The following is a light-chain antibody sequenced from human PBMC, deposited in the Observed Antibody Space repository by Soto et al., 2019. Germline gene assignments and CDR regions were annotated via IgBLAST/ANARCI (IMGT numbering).Light chain of an antibody. Sequence: DIVLTQSPDSLAVFLGERATITCKSSQSLFYSAYRTNYLAWYQDKPGQPPKMLISWASTRASGVPDRFSGSGSGTDFTLTISSLQDEDVAVYYCLQYYGGPPHTFGQGTKLEI. J-gene: IGKJ2*01. CDR3: LQYYGGPPHT. CDR1: QSLFYSAYRTNY. CDR2: WAS. V-gene: IGKV4-1*01.